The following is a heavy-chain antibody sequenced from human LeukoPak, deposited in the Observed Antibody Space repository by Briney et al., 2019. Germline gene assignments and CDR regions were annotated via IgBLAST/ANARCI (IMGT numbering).Heavy chain of an antibody. J-gene: IGHJ4*02. Sequence: PSETLSLTCAVYGGSFSGYYWSWIRQPPGKGLEWIGEINHSGSTNYSPSLKSRATISVDYSRNQFSLGLSSVTAADMAVYYCARGIPGYFGTSGYYYEYWGQGTLVTVSS. CDR2: INHSGST. D-gene: IGHD3-22*01. CDR1: GGSFSGYY. V-gene: IGHV4-34*01. CDR3: ARGIPGYFGTSGYYYEY.